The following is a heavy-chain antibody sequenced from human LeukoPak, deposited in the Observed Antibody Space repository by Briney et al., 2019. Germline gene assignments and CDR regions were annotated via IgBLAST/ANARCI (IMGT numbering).Heavy chain of an antibody. D-gene: IGHD3-9*01. V-gene: IGHV1-2*02. CDR1: GYTFTGYY. Sequence: SVKVSCKASGYTFTGYYMHWVRQAPGQGLEWMGWINPNSGGTNYAQKFQGRVTMTRDTSISTAYMELSRLRSDDTAVYYCARGGILTGYDPYYFDYWGQGTLVTVSS. CDR3: ARGGILTGYDPYYFDY. J-gene: IGHJ4*02. CDR2: INPNSGGT.